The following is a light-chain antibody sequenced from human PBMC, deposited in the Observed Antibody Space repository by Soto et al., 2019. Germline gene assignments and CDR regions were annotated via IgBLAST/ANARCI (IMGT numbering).Light chain of an antibody. CDR3: QQYNILST. CDR2: DAS. CDR1: QSIRYW. V-gene: IGKV1-5*01. J-gene: IGKJ1*01. Sequence: DIQMTHSPSTLAASVGDRVTITCRASQSIRYWVAWYQHKPGKAPKLLIYDASTLESGVPTRFSGSGSGTEFTLTISSLHPDDFATYYCQQYNILSTFGQGTKVDIK.